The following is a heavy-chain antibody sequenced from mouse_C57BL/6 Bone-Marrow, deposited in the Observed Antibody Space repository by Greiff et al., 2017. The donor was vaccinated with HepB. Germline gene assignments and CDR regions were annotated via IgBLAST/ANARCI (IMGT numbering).Heavy chain of an antibody. CDR1: GYSITSGYY. Sequence: ESGPGLVKPSQSLSLTCSVTGYSITSGYYWNWIRQFPGNKLEWMGYISYDGSNNYNPSLKNRISITRDTSKNQFFLKLNSVTTEDTATYYCARDLSHFDYWGQGTTLTVSS. CDR3: ARDLSHFDY. V-gene: IGHV3-6*01. D-gene: IGHD6-1*01. CDR2: ISYDGSN. J-gene: IGHJ2*01.